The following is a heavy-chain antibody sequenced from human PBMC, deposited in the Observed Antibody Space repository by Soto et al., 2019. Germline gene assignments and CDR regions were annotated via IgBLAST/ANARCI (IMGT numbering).Heavy chain of an antibody. CDR1: GFTFSYYA. V-gene: IGHV3-30-3*01. Sequence: QVQLVESGGGVVQPGRSPRLSCAASGFTFSYYAMHWVRQAPGKGLEWVAIISYDGSNKYYADSVKGRFTISRDNSKNTLYLQMNSLRAEDTALYYCAREGRTTTVTTGWFDPWGQGTLVTVSS. J-gene: IGHJ5*02. CDR2: ISYDGSNK. D-gene: IGHD4-17*01. CDR3: AREGRTTTVTTGWFDP.